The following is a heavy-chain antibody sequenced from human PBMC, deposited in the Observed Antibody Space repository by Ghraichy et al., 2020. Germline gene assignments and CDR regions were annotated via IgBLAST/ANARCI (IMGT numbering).Heavy chain of an antibody. CDR2: IYPDDSDT. V-gene: IGHV5-51*01. Sequence: GESLNISCKGSGYSFTSYWIGWVRQMPGKGLEWMGIIYPDDSDTRYSPSFQGQVTMSADKSINTAYLQWSSLKTSDTAIYYCARQKTFDIWGQGTMVTVSS. CDR3: ARQKTFDI. J-gene: IGHJ3*02. CDR1: GYSFTSYW.